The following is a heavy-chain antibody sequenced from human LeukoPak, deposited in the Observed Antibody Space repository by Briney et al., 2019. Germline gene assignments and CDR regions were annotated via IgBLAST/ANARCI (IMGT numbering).Heavy chain of an antibody. CDR2: IWYDGSIK. V-gene: IGHV3-33*01. CDR3: ATDQNYDFAFDP. Sequence: GRSLRLSCTTSGFTFNDYGMHWVRQAPGKGLEWVAVIWYDGSIKYYADSVKGRFTISRDNSRNTLYLQMNSLRAEDTAVYYCATDQNYDFAFDPWGQGTLVTVSS. D-gene: IGHD3-3*01. CDR1: GFTFNDYG. J-gene: IGHJ5*02.